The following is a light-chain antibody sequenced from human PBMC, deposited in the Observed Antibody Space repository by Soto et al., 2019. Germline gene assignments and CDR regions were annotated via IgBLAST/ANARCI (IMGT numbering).Light chain of an antibody. V-gene: IGKV3D-20*01. CDR1: QSVSSSR. CDR2: DAS. CDR3: QQYTGPPTT. Sequence: DIVLTQSPATLSLSPGERATLSCGASQSVSSSRLAWYQQKPALAPRLLIYDASSRATGIPDRFSGSGSGTDFTLTISRLEPEDFAVYYCQQYTGPPTTCGQGTRREIK. J-gene: IGKJ5*01.